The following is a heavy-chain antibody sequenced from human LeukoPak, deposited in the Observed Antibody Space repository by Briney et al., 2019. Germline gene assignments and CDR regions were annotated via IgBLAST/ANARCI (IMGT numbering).Heavy chain of an antibody. J-gene: IGHJ4*02. CDR2: IYYSGST. CDR1: GGSISSYY. D-gene: IGHD1-26*01. V-gene: IGHV4-59*01. Sequence: SSETLSLTCTVSGGSISSYYWSWIRQPPGKGLEWIGYIYYSGSTNYNPSLKSRVTISVDTSKNQFSLKLSSVTAADTAVYYCARDIGVGATVDYWGQGTLVTVSS. CDR3: ARDIGVGATVDY.